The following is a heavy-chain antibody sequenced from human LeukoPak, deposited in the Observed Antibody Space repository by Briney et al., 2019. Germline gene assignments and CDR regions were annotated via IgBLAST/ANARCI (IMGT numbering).Heavy chain of an antibody. CDR2: INWKGETT. J-gene: IGHJ4*02. CDR1: GFIFEDNG. V-gene: IGHV3-20*04. D-gene: IGHD3-10*01. Sequence: GGALRLSCAASGFIFEDNGMSWVRQAPGKGLEWVSGINWKGETTGYVDSVKGRFTISRDNAKNSLYLQMNSLRAEDTALYYCATHSYYYGSGSYPHYLDYWGQGTLVTVSS. CDR3: ATHSYYYGSGSYPHYLDY.